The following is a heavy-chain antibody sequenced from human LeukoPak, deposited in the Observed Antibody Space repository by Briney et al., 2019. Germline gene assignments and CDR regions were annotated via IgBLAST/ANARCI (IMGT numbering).Heavy chain of an antibody. J-gene: IGHJ5*02. Sequence: GSLRLSCAASGFTFSSYSMNWVRQAPGKGLEWIGSIYYSGSTYYNPSLKSRVTISVDTSKNQFSLKLSSVTAADTAVYYCARDRKKNLAAAGLNWFDPWGQGTLVTVSS. CDR1: GFTFSSYS. V-gene: IGHV4-39*07. CDR3: ARDRKKNLAAAGLNWFDP. CDR2: IYYSGST. D-gene: IGHD6-13*01.